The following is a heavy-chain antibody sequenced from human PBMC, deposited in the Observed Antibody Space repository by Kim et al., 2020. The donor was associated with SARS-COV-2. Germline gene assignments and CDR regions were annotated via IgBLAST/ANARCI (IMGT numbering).Heavy chain of an antibody. J-gene: IGHJ4*02. D-gene: IGHD6-13*01. CDR1: GGTFSSYA. V-gene: IGHV1-69*13. CDR3: ARMEAAAGTQGVDY. CDR2: IIPIFGTA. Sequence: SVKVSCKASGGTFSSYAISWVRQAPGQGLEWMGGIIPIFGTANYAQKFQGRVTITADESTSTAYMELSSLRSEDTAVYYCARMEAAAGTQGVDYWGQGTLVTVSS.